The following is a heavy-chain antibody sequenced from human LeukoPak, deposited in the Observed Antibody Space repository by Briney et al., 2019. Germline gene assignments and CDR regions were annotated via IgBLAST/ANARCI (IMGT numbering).Heavy chain of an antibody. V-gene: IGHV1-69*05. J-gene: IGHJ5*02. D-gene: IGHD3-10*01. CDR1: GGTFSSSA. CDR3: ARGGAGSGNVYNWFDP. CDR2: IIPIFGTA. Sequence: ASVKVSCKASGGTFSSSAISWVRQAPGQGLEWMGGIIPIFGTANYAQKFQGRVTITTDESTSTAYMELSSLRSEDTAVCYCARGGAGSGNVYNWFDPWGQGTLVTVSS.